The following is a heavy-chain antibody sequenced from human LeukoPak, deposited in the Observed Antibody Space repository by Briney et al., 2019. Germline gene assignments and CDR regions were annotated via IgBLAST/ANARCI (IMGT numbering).Heavy chain of an antibody. Sequence: SETLSLTCSVSGASINNYYWTWIRRPPGKGLEWIGYVYHTGASGYHPSLKSRVAMSLDTSKNQVSLNLRSVTAADTAVHFCTRVVNGGHFDYWGQGTLVTVSS. V-gene: IGHV4-59*01. CDR1: GASINNYY. D-gene: IGHD2-8*01. CDR2: VYHTGAS. CDR3: TRVVNGGHFDY. J-gene: IGHJ4*02.